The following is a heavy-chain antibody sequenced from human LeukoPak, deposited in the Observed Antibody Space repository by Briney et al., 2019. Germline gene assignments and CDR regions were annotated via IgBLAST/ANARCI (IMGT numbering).Heavy chain of an antibody. D-gene: IGHD3-22*01. Sequence: SETLSLTCAVYGGSFSGYYWSWIRQPPGKGLGWIGEITHSGSTNYNPSLKSRVTISVDTSKNQFSLKLSSVTAADTAVYYCALYYYDSSGYSIDAFDIWGQGTMVTVSS. J-gene: IGHJ3*02. CDR1: GGSFSGYY. V-gene: IGHV4-34*01. CDR2: ITHSGST. CDR3: ALYYYDSSGYSIDAFDI.